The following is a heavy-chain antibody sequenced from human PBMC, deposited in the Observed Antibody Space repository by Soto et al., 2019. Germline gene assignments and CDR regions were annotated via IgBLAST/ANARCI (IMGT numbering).Heavy chain of an antibody. Sequence: SETLSLTCTVSGGSISSYYWSWIRQPPGKGLEWIGYIYYSGSTNYNPSLKSRVTISVDTSKNQFSLKLSSVTAADTAVYYCARASDEITIAAAGTFYYWFDPWRQGTLVTVSS. D-gene: IGHD6-13*01. CDR2: IYYSGST. CDR1: GGSISSYY. V-gene: IGHV4-59*01. J-gene: IGHJ5*02. CDR3: ARASDEITIAAAGTFYYWFDP.